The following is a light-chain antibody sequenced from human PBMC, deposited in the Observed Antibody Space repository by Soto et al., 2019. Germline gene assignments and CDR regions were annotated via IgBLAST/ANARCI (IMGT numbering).Light chain of an antibody. J-gene: IGLJ2*01. Sequence: QSALTQPASVSGSPGQSITIAWTGTSSDVGGYNFVSWYQQHPGKAPRLMILDVNNRPSGVSTRFSGSKSGNTASLTISGLQAEDEADYYCCSYSGSSTIVVFGGGTKLTVL. CDR3: CSYSGSSTIVV. CDR1: SSDVGGYNF. V-gene: IGLV2-14*03. CDR2: DVN.